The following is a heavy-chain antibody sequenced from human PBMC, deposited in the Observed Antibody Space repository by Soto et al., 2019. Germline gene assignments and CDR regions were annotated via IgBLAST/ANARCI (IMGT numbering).Heavy chain of an antibody. V-gene: IGHV4-4*07. D-gene: IGHD5-12*01. CDR3: ARNIGPAAGWYFDV. Sequence: QVQLQESGPGLVNPSETLSLTCSVSGGSMSDYFWSWIRQPPGRRLEGMGRKSIRGFIDSNPSLKGRASISVDTSKNQFSLSLISVTAADTALYYCARNIGPAAGWYFDVWGQGILVTVSS. CDR1: GGSMSDYF. CDR2: KSIRGFI. J-gene: IGHJ4*02.